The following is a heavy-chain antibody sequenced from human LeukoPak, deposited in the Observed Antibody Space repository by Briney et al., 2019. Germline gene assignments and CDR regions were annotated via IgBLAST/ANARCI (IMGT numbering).Heavy chain of an antibody. CDR1: GFTFSSYW. CDR3: ARDRLAAAGGHDY. V-gene: IGHV3-7*01. CDR2: IKQDGSDK. Sequence: GGSLRLSCAASGFTFSSYWMSWVRQAPGKGLEWVANIKQDGSDKYYVDSVKGRFTISRDNAKNSLYLQMNSLRAEDTAVYYCARDRLAAAGGHDYWGQGTPVTVSS. D-gene: IGHD6-13*01. J-gene: IGHJ4*02.